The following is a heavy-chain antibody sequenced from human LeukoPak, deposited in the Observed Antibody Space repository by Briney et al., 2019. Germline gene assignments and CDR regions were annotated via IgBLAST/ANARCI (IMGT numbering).Heavy chain of an antibody. D-gene: IGHD1-26*01. J-gene: IGHJ4*02. Sequence: PSETLSLTCTVSGGSISSYYWSWIRQPPGKGLEWIGHIHYSGSTNYNPSLKSRVTISVDTSKNQFSLKLSSVTAADTAVYYCARAGSGSYYHYWGQGTLVTVSS. CDR3: ARAGSGSYYHY. CDR2: IHYSGST. CDR1: GGSISSYY. V-gene: IGHV4-59*01.